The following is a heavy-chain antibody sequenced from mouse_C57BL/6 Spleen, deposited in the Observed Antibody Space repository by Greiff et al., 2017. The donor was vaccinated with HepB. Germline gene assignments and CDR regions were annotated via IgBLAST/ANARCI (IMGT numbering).Heavy chain of an antibody. Sequence: EVKLMESGGGLVKPGGSLKLSCAASGFTFSDYGMHWVRQAPEKGLEWVAYISSGSSTIYYADTVKGRFTISRDNAKNTLFLQMTSLRSEDTAMYYCARVYDYGFAYWGQGTLVTVSA. D-gene: IGHD2-4*01. CDR2: ISSGSSTI. CDR3: ARVYDYGFAY. J-gene: IGHJ3*01. CDR1: GFTFSDYG. V-gene: IGHV5-17*01.